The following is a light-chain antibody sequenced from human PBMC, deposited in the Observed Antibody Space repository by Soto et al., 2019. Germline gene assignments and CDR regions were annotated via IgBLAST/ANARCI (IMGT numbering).Light chain of an antibody. V-gene: IGKV4-1*01. J-gene: IGKJ4*01. Sequence: DIVMTQSPDSLDVSLGERATINCKSSQSVLFSSNSKNALAWYQQRPGQPPKLLIYWASTRESGVPDRFSGRGSGTDFTLTISTLQAEDVAVYYCQQYYVTPPTFGGGTKVEIK. CDR2: WAS. CDR1: QSVLFSSNSKNA. CDR3: QQYYVTPPT.